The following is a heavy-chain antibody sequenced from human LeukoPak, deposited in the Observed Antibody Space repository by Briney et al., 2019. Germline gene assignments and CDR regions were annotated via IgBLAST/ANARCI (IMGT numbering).Heavy chain of an antibody. Sequence: PSETLSLTYTVSGGSISSYYWRWIRLPPGKGLEWIGYLSKSGNTNYSPSLKSRVTIFGDTSKNQFFLKLSSVTAADTAVYYCARARYVNSFYAFDIWGQGTLVTVSS. V-gene: IGHV4-59*01. CDR3: ARARYVNSFYAFDI. CDR2: LSKSGNT. D-gene: IGHD3-9*01. J-gene: IGHJ3*02. CDR1: GGSISSYY.